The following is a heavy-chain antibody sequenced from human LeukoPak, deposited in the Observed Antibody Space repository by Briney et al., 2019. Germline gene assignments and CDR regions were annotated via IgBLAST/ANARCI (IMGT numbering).Heavy chain of an antibody. CDR2: IFGGENT. Sequence: GGSLRLSCAASGFTVSKYHMSWVRQTPGKGLEWVSVIFGGENTYYAASLRGRFTISRDNSKNTVYLQMNSLRVEDTAVYFCAREGANDYDSSAYNDAFDMWGQGTMVTVSS. V-gene: IGHV3-53*01. J-gene: IGHJ3*02. CDR1: GFTVSKYH. CDR3: AREGANDYDSSAYNDAFDM. D-gene: IGHD3-22*01.